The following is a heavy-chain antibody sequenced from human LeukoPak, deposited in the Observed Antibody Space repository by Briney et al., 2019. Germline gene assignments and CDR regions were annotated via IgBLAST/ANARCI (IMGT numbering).Heavy chain of an antibody. J-gene: IGHJ4*02. CDR2: ISSNGGST. CDR3: VKGLYPIVRSPFDY. V-gene: IGHV3-64D*06. CDR1: GFTFSSYA. Sequence: PGGSLRLSCSASGFTFSSYAMHWVRQAPGKGLEYVSAISSNGGSTYYADSVKGRFTISRDNSKNTLYLQMGSLRAEDTAVYYCVKGLYPIVRSPFDYWGQGTLVTVSS. D-gene: IGHD3-10*01.